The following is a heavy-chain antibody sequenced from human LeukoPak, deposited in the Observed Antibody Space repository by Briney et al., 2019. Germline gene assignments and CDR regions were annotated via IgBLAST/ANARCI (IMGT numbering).Heavy chain of an antibody. CDR1: GYTFTDYY. CDR3: ARAYEYGWFDP. CDR2: INPKSGGT. J-gene: IGHJ5*02. Sequence: ASVKVSCKASGYTFTDYYLHWVPQAPGQGLEWVGWINPKSGGTNYAQKSQGRVTMTRETSISTGNMELSSLRSDDTAVYYCARAYEYGWFDPWGQGTLVTVSS. V-gene: IGHV1-2*02. D-gene: IGHD4/OR15-4a*01.